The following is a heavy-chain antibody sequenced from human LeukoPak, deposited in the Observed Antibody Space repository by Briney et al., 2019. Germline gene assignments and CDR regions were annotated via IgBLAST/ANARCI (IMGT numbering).Heavy chain of an antibody. CDR3: ARDGGYSYGFDYYYYMDV. J-gene: IGHJ6*03. V-gene: IGHV4-59*01. D-gene: IGHD5-18*01. Sequence: SETLSLTCTVSGGSISSYYWSWIRQPPGKGLEWIGYIYYSGSTNYNPSLKSRVTISADTSKNQFSLKLSSVTAADTAVYYCARDGGYSYGFDYYYYMDVWGKGTTVTVSS. CDR1: GGSISSYY. CDR2: IYYSGST.